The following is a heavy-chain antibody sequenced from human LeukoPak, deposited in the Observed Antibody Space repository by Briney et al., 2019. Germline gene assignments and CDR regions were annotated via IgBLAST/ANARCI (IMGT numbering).Heavy chain of an antibody. D-gene: IGHD3-22*01. J-gene: IGHJ2*01. CDR3: ARVVSRGDPYWYFDL. CDR2: INPSGGST. CDR1: GYTFTSYY. Sequence: ASVKVSCKASGYTFTSYYMHWVRQAPGQGLEWMGIINPSGGSTSYAQKFQGRVTMTRDTSTSTVYMELSSLRSEDTAVYYCARVVSRGDPYWYFDLWGRGTLVTVSS. V-gene: IGHV1-46*01.